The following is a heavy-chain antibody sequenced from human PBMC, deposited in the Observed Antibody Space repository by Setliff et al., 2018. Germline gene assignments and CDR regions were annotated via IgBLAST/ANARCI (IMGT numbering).Heavy chain of an antibody. D-gene: IGHD3-3*01. CDR3: ARAPDSVLYYNFWSGGIGAFDI. Sequence: KASETLSLTCTVSGASVSGNSYYWGWIRQPPGKGLEWIGSMYYGGGGSTYYNPSLKSRVTISVDTSKNQFSLKLSSVTAADTAVYYCARAPDSVLYYNFWSGGIGAFDIWGQGTMVTVSS. V-gene: IGHV4-39*07. J-gene: IGHJ3*02. CDR2: MYYGGGGST. CDR1: GASVSGNSYY.